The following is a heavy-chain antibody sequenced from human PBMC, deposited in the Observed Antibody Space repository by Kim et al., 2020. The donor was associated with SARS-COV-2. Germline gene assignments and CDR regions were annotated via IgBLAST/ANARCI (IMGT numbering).Heavy chain of an antibody. Sequence: GGSLRLSCAASGFTFSSYAMSWVRQAPGKGLEWVSAISGSGGSTYYADSVKGRFTISRDNSKNTLYLQMNSLRAEDTAVYYCAKDPSRATGCSSTSCLKWEGIAVAGTGYWGQGTLVTVSS. V-gene: IGHV3-23*01. CDR3: AKDPSRATGCSSTSCLKWEGIAVAGTGY. CDR2: ISGSGGST. D-gene: IGHD6-19*01. CDR1: GFTFSSYA. J-gene: IGHJ4*02.